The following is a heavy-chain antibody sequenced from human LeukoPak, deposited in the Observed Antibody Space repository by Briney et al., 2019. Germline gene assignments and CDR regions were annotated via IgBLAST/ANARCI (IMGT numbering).Heavy chain of an antibody. J-gene: IGHJ4*02. V-gene: IGHV4-30-2*01. Sequence: SETLSLTCAVSGGSISSGGYSWSWIRQPPGKGLEWIGYIYHSGSTNYNPSLKSRVTISVDTSKNQFSLKLSSVTAADTAVYYCARGWVAGSLFDYWGQGTLVTVSS. CDR2: IYHSGST. CDR3: ARGWVAGSLFDY. D-gene: IGHD6-19*01. CDR1: GGSISSGGYS.